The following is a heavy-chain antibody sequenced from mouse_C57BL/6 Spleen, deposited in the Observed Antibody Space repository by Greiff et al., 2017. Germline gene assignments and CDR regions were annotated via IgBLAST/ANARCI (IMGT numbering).Heavy chain of an antibody. Sequence: QVQLKQSGAELMKPGASVKLSCKATGYTFTGYWIEWVKQRPGHGLEWIGEILPGSGSTNYNAKFKGKATFTADTSSNTAYMQLSSLPTEDAAIYYCARGKSFDYWGQGTTLTVSS. CDR3: ARGKSFDY. CDR1: GYTFTGYW. J-gene: IGHJ2*01. CDR2: ILPGSGST. D-gene: IGHD6-2*01. V-gene: IGHV1-9*01.